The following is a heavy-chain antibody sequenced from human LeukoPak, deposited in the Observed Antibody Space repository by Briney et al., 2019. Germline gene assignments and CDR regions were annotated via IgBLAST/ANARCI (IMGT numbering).Heavy chain of an antibody. CDR2: ISGSGGST. V-gene: IGHV3-23*01. J-gene: IGHJ3*02. Sequence: GGSLRLSCAASGFTISSYAMSWVRQAPGKGLEWVSAISGSGGSTYYADSVKGRFTISRDNSKNTLYLQMNSLRAEDTAVYYCAKTSKEVVLGDAFDIWGQGTMVTVSS. D-gene: IGHD4/OR15-4a*01. CDR3: AKTSKEVVLGDAFDI. CDR1: GFTISSYA.